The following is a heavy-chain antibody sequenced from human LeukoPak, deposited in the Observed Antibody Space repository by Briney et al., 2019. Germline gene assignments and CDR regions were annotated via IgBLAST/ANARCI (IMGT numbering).Heavy chain of an antibody. Sequence: ASVKVSFKASGYTFTSYGISWVRQAPGQGLGWMGWISAYNGNTNYAQKLQGRVTMTTDTSTSTAYMELRSLRSDDTAVYYCARTDIVATDDKIYYYYGMDVWGQGTTVTVSS. D-gene: IGHD5-12*01. J-gene: IGHJ6*02. CDR1: GYTFTSYG. CDR3: ARTDIVATDDKIYYYYGMDV. CDR2: ISAYNGNT. V-gene: IGHV1-18*01.